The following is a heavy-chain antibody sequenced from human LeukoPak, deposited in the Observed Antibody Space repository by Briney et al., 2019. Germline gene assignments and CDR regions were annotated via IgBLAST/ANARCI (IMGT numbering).Heavy chain of an antibody. CDR2: ISAYNGNT. D-gene: IGHD6-13*01. J-gene: IGHJ5*02. CDR1: GYTFTSYG. CDR3: ARARPHSSSWANWFDP. Sequence: ASVKVSCKASGYTFTSYGISWVRQAPGQGLEWMGWISAYNGNTNYAQKLQGRVTMTTDTSTSTAYMEVRSPRSDDTAVYYCARARPHSSSWANWFDPWGQGTLVTVSS. V-gene: IGHV1-18*01.